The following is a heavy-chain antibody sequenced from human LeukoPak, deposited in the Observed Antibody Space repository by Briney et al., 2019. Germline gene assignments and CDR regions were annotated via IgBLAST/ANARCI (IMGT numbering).Heavy chain of an antibody. V-gene: IGHV3-43*01. D-gene: IGHD5-24*01. CDR3: AKDMSEDGYNWGFDY. CDR1: GFSFSSYG. J-gene: IGHJ4*02. Sequence: PGGSLRLSCAASGFSFSSYGMHWVRQAPGKGLECVAHINWRGSNPNYADSVRGRFTISRDNDKNSLYLQMSSLRTEDSALYYCAKDMSEDGYNWGFDYWGQGTLVTVSS. CDR2: INWRGSNP.